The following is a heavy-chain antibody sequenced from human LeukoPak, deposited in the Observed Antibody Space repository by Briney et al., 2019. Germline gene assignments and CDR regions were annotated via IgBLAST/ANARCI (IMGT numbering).Heavy chain of an antibody. CDR3: ANSRAYFDY. V-gene: IGHV3-23*01. CDR2: ISGSGGST. J-gene: IGHJ4*02. CDR1: GCTFSSYA. Sequence: GGSLRLSCAASGCTFSSYAMSWVRQAPGKGLEWVSAISGSGGSTYYADSVKGRFTISRDNSKNTLYLQMNSLRADETAVYYCANSRAYFDYWGQGTLVTVSS. D-gene: IGHD3-10*01.